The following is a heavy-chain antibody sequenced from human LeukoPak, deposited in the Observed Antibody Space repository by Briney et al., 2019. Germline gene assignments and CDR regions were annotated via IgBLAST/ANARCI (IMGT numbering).Heavy chain of an antibody. V-gene: IGHV1-69*05. CDR3: ARGLSAYYYMDV. J-gene: IGHJ6*03. CDR2: IIPIFGTA. D-gene: IGHD6-25*01. Sequence: ASVKVSCKASGGTFSSYAISWVRQAPGQGLEWMGGIIPIFGTANYAQKFQGRVTITRNTSISTAYMELSSLRSEDTAVYYCARGLSAYYYMDVWGKGTTVTVSS. CDR1: GGTFSSYA.